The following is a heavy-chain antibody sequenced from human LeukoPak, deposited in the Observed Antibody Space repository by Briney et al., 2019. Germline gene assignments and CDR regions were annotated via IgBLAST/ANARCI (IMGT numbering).Heavy chain of an antibody. V-gene: IGHV3-48*01. CDR2: ISSSSSTI. J-gene: IGHJ6*03. D-gene: IGHD2-2*01. Sequence: GGSLRLSCAASGFTFSSYSMNWVRQAPGKGLEWVSYISSSSSTIYYADSVKGRFTISRDNSKNTLYLQMNSLRAEDTAVYYCAKDISTQYQYYYNYYMDVWGKGTTVTVSS. CDR3: AKDISTQYQYYYNYYMDV. CDR1: GFTFSSYS.